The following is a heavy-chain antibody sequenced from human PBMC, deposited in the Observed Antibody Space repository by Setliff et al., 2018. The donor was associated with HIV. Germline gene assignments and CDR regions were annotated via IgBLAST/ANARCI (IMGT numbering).Heavy chain of an antibody. J-gene: IGHJ3*02. V-gene: IGHV3-66*01. CDR3: VRDLTTIVTRKVFDI. CDR1: GFTINNHH. CDR2: LYNDGST. Sequence: PGGSLRLSCAVSGFTINNHHMAWVRQAPGQGLEWVSALYNDGSTYYPDSVKGRFTISRDNSKNTLSLQMNRLRADDTAVYYCVRDLTTIVTRKVFDIWGQGTMVTVSS. D-gene: IGHD4-4*01.